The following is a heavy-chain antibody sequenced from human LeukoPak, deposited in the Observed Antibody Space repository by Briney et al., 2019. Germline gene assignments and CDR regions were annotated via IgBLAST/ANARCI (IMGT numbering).Heavy chain of an antibody. D-gene: IGHD2-21*01. CDR3: ARGALIPDF. CDR2: ISKSDGST. J-gene: IGHJ4*02. V-gene: IGHV3-23*01. CDR1: GFTFSSYA. Sequence: PVGSLRLSCAASGFTFSSYAMTWVRQAPGKGLAWVSSISKSDGSTYYADSVKGRFTISRDNSKNTVYLHMDSLRVEDTAIYYCARGALIPDFRGQGTLVTVSS.